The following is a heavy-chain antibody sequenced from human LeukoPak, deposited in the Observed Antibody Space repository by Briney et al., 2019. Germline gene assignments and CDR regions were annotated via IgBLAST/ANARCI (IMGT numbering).Heavy chain of an antibody. CDR2: IHPNSGAT. V-gene: IGHV1-2*02. D-gene: IGHD5-12*01. CDR3: ARDMGRYSGYDYDY. CDR1: GYTFTDYS. Sequence: ASVKLSCKASGYTFTDYSLHWGRQAPGQGLEWVGWIHPNSGATHDAQKFQGRLTMTRATSISTVYMELTRLRSDDTAVYYCARDMGRYSGYDYDYWGQGTLVTASS. J-gene: IGHJ4*02.